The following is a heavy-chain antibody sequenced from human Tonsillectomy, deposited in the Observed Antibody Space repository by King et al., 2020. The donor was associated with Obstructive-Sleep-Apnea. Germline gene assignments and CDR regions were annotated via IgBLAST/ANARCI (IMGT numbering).Heavy chain of an antibody. CDR3: ARDQGYFDY. Sequence: DVQLVEAGGGLVQPGGSLRLSSAASGFSFSSYWMSWVRQAPGKGLEWVANIKQDGSEKYYVDSVKGRFTISRDNAKDSLCLQLNSLRAEDTAVYYCARDQGYFDYWGQGTLVTVSS. V-gene: IGHV3-7*01. J-gene: IGHJ4*02. CDR2: IKQDGSEK. CDR1: GFSFSSYW.